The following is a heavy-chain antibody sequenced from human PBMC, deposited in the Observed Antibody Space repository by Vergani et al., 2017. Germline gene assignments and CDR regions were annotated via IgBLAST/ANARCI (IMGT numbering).Heavy chain of an antibody. CDR1: GFTFSSYA. D-gene: IGHD3-10*01. J-gene: IGHJ4*02. CDR3: ARDSSRYYGSGRTDY. Sequence: QVQLVESGGGVVQPGRSLRLSCAASGFTFSSYAMHWVRQAPGKGLEWVAVISYDGSNKYYADSVKGRFTISRDNSKNTLYLQMNSLRAEDTAVYYCARDSSRYYGSGRTDYGGQGTLVTVSS. V-gene: IGHV3-30-3*01. CDR2: ISYDGSNK.